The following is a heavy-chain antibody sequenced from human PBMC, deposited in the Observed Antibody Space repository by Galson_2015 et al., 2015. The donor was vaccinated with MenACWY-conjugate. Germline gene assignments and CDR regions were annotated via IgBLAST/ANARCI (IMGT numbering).Heavy chain of an antibody. D-gene: IGHD6-13*01. CDR1: GFTFSSYA. CDR3: AKDQGSTWYGNWIEP. Sequence: SLRLSCAASGFTFSSYAMGWVRQAPGKGPEWVSSISGSGGSTYYADSVKGRFTISRENSKNMVYLQINSLRAEDTAVYYCAKDQGSTWYGNWIEPWGQGTLVTVSS. J-gene: IGHJ5*02. CDR2: ISGSGGST. V-gene: IGHV3-23*01.